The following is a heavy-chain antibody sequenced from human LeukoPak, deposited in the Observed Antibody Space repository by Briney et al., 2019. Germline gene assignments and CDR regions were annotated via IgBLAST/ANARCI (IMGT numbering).Heavy chain of an antibody. V-gene: IGHV3-11*04. CDR3: ARGDYYGSGRNLDY. J-gene: IGHJ4*02. CDR1: GFTFSDYY. CDR2: ISSSGSTI. Sequence: GGSLRLSCAASGFTFSDYYMSWIRQAPGKGLEWVSYISSSGSTIYYADSVKGRFTISRDNSKNTLYLQMNSLRAEDTAVYYCARGDYYGSGRNLDYWGQGTLVTVSS. D-gene: IGHD3-10*01.